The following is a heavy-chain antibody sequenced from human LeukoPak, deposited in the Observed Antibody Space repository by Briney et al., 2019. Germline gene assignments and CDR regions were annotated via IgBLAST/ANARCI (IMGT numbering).Heavy chain of an antibody. D-gene: IGHD1-26*01. CDR1: GGSISSSSYY. Sequence: SETLSLTCTASGGSISSSSYYWGWIRQPPGKGLEWIGSIYYSGSTYYNPSLKSRVTISVDTFKNQFSLKLSSVTAADTAVYYCARGVVGATEWFDPWGQGTLVTVSS. V-gene: IGHV4-39*01. CDR2: IYYSGST. CDR3: ARGVVGATEWFDP. J-gene: IGHJ5*02.